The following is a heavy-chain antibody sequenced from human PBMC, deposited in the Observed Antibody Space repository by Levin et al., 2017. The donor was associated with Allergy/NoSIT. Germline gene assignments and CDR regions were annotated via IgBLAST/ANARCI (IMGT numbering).Heavy chain of an antibody. CDR1: GGSFSGYY. Sequence: SQTLSLTCAVYGGSFSGYYWSWIRQPPGKGLEWIGEINHSGSTNYNPSLKSRVTISVDTSKNQFSLKLSSVTAADTAVYYCARVRGRYSGSYHLHFDYWGQGTLVTVSS. J-gene: IGHJ4*02. CDR2: INHSGST. V-gene: IGHV4-34*01. D-gene: IGHD1-26*01. CDR3: ARVRGRYSGSYHLHFDY.